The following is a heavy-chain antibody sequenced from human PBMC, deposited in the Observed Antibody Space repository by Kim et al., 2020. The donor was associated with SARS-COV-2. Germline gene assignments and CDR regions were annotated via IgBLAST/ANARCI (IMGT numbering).Heavy chain of an antibody. CDR1: GFTFSSYS. CDR2: ISSSSSYI. V-gene: IGHV3-21*01. CDR3: ARDILFYGPSGGVGWFDP. Sequence: GGSLRLSCAASGFTFSSYSMNWVRQAPGKGLEWVSSISSSSSYIYYADSVKGRFTISRDNAKNSLYLQMNSLRAEDTAVYYCARDILFYGPSGGVGWFDPWGQGTLVTVSS. D-gene: IGHD4-17*01. J-gene: IGHJ5*02.